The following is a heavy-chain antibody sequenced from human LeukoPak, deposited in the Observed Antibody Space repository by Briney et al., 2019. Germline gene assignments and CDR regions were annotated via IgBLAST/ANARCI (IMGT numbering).Heavy chain of an antibody. V-gene: IGHV1-69*13. CDR3: ARVGISYSYGLYYFDY. CDR1: GGTFSSYA. CDR2: IIPIFGTA. D-gene: IGHD5-18*01. J-gene: IGHJ4*02. Sequence: SVKVSCKASGGTFSSYAISWVRQAPGQGLEWMGGIIPIFGTANYAQKFQSRVTITADESTSTAYMELSSLRSEDTAVYYCARVGISYSYGLYYFDYWGQGTLVTVSS.